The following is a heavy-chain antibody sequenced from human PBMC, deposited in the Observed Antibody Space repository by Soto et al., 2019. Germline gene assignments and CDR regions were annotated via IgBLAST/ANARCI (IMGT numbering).Heavy chain of an antibody. CDR1: GYTFTSYA. CDR3: ARGGYYDSSGYYFHYIPG. CDR2: INAGNGNT. J-gene: IGHJ4*02. V-gene: IGHV1-3*01. D-gene: IGHD3-22*01. Sequence: ASVKVSCKASGYTFTSYAMHWVRQAPGQRLEWMGWINAGNGNTKYSQKFQGRVTITRDTSASTAYMELSSLRSEDTAVYYCARGGYYDSSGYYFHYIPGWGQGTLVTGSS.